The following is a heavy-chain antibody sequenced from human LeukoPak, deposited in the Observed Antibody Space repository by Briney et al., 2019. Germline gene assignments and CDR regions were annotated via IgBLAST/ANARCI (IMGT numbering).Heavy chain of an antibody. V-gene: IGHV4-59*10. Sequence: PSETLSLTCAVYGGSFSGYYWSWIRQPAGKGLEWIGRIYTSGSTNYNPSLKSRVTISVDTSKNQFSLKLSSVTAADTAVYYCATLSSGYTDAIDYWGQGTLVTVSS. CDR1: GGSFSGYY. CDR2: IYTSGST. D-gene: IGHD3-22*01. CDR3: ATLSSGYTDAIDY. J-gene: IGHJ4*02.